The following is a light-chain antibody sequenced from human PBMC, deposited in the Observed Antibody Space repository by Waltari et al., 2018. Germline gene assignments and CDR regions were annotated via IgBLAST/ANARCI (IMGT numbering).Light chain of an antibody. CDR1: QSVSRA. Sequence: EIVLTQSPGTLSLSLGERATVSCRASQSVSRALAWYQQKPGQAPRLLIYGASTRATGIPDRCSGSGSGTYFSLTISRLEPDDFAVYYCQHYLRLPVTFGQGTTVEI. CDR2: GAS. V-gene: IGKV3-20*01. J-gene: IGKJ1*01. CDR3: QHYLRLPVT.